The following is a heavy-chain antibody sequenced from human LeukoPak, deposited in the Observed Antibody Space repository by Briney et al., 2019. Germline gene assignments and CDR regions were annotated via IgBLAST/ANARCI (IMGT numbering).Heavy chain of an antibody. V-gene: IGHV4-4*07. J-gene: IGHJ5*02. CDR2: IYGTGTI. Sequence: SETLSLTCTVSGGSISSYYWSWLRQPAGKGLEWIGRIYGTGTITYNPSLQSRVTISVDTSKNEFSLKMSSVTAADTAVYYCTRDSGTTGEVKFDPWGQGTLVAVSS. CDR1: GGSISSYY. D-gene: IGHD3-10*01. CDR3: TRDSGTTGEVKFDP.